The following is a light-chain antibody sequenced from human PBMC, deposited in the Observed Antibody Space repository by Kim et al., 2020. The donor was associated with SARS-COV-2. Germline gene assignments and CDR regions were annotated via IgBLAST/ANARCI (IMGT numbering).Light chain of an antibody. CDR3: QHFNNYPVT. CDR1: QGISRA. Sequence: GDRVTITCRASQGISRALAWYQQXPGKPPKLLIYDASSLQSGVPSRFSGSGSGTDFTLTISSLQPEDFATYYCQHFNNYPVTFGQGTRL. CDR2: DAS. J-gene: IGKJ5*01. V-gene: IGKV1D-13*01.